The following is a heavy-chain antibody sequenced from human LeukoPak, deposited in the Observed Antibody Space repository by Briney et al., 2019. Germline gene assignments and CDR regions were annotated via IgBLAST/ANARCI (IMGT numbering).Heavy chain of an antibody. CDR2: IYHSGST. CDR3: ARQAIAATGNWFDP. J-gene: IGHJ5*02. CDR1: GYSISSGYY. V-gene: IGHV4-38-2*01. Sequence: SETLSLTCAVSGYSISSGYYWGWIRQPPGKGLEWIGSIYHSGSTYYNPSLKSRVTISVDTSKNQFSLKVSSVTAADTAVYYCARQAIAATGNWFDPWGQGTLVIVSS. D-gene: IGHD2-15*01.